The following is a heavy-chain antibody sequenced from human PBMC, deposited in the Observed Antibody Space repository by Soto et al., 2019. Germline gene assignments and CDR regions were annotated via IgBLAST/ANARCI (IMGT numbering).Heavy chain of an antibody. D-gene: IGHD2-2*01. CDR1: GFTFSSYG. CDR2: IWYDGSNK. V-gene: IGHV3-33*01. J-gene: IGHJ4*02. CDR3: ARDRVVPAATFDY. Sequence: PGGSLRLSCAASGFTFSSYGMHWVCQAPGKGLEWVAVIWYDGSNKYYADSVKGRFTISRDNSKNTLYLQMNSLRAEDTAVYYCARDRVVPAATFDYWGQGTLVTVSS.